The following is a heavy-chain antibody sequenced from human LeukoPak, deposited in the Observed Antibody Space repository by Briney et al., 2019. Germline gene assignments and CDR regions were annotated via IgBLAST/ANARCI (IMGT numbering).Heavy chain of an antibody. V-gene: IGHV4-59*08. CDR2: IYYSGST. J-gene: IGHJ4*02. CDR3: VRQGTNSGYYLLDH. Sequence: SETLSLTCTVSGGSISSYYWSWIRQPPGKGLEWIGYIYYSGSTNYNPSLKSRVTMSVDPSKNQFSLKLTSVTVADTATYYCVRQGTNSGYYLLDHWGQGHPVIVSS. D-gene: IGHD3-22*01. CDR1: GGSISSYY.